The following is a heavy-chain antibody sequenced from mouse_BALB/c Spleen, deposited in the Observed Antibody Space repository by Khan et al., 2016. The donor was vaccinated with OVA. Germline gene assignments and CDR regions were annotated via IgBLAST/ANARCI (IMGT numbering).Heavy chain of an antibody. CDR1: GYTFTSYW. Sequence: QVQLQQPGAELVRPGASVKLSCKASGYTFTSYWINWVKQRPGQGLEWIGNIYPSDSYTNYNQKFKDKATLTVDKSSSTAYMQLSSPTSEDYAVDYRTRDGSSYEAIDYWGQGTSVTVSS. J-gene: IGHJ4*01. V-gene: IGHV1-69*02. CDR3: TRDGSSYEAIDY. D-gene: IGHD1-1*01. CDR2: IYPSDSYT.